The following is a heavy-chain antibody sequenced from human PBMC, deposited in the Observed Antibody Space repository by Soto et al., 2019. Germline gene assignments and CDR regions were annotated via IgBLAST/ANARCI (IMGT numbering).Heavy chain of an antibody. J-gene: IGHJ4*02. CDR2: IYSDGNT. CDR3: AGGTGAYFDY. V-gene: IGHV3-53*02. Sequence: EVQLVETGGGLIQPGGALRLSCAASGFAVSSNYMSWVRQAPGKGLEWGSVIYSDGNTYYADSVKGRFTISRDNSKNTMYLQMNSLIAEDTAVYYCAGGTGAYFDYWGQGTLVTVSS. CDR1: GFAVSSNY. D-gene: IGHD2-15*01.